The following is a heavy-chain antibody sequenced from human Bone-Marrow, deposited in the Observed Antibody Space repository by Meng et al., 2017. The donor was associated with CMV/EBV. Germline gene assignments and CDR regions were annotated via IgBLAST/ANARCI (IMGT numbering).Heavy chain of an antibody. CDR3: ARGRLDY. J-gene: IGHJ4*02. CDR2: INHSGST. CDR1: GGSFSGYY. V-gene: IGHV4-34*01. Sequence: GSLRLSCAVYGGSFSGYYWSWIRQPPGKGLEWIGEINHSGSTNYNPSLKSRVTISVDTSKNQFSLKLSSVTAADTAVYYCARGRLDYWGQGTLVTVS.